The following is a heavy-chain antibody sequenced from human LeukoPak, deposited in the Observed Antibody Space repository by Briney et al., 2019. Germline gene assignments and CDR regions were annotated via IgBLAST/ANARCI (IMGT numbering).Heavy chain of an antibody. CDR2: IYYSGST. J-gene: IGHJ4*02. Sequence: SETLSLTCTVSGGSISSHYWSWIRQPPGKGLEWIGYIYYSGSTNYNPSLKSRVTISVDASKNQFSLKLSSVTAADTAVYYCARGVIPAATVDYWGQGTLVTVSS. D-gene: IGHD2-2*01. V-gene: IGHV4-59*11. CDR1: GGSISSHY. CDR3: ARGVIPAATVDY.